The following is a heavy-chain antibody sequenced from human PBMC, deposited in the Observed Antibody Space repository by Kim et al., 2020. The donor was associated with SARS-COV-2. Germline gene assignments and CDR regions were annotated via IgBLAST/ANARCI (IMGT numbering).Heavy chain of an antibody. Sequence: TYYAASVEGRFTISRDNSKNTLYLQMNSLRAEDTAVYYCAKDSGSYYFDHWGQGTLVIVSS. V-gene: IGHV3-23*01. CDR3: AKDSGSYYFDH. J-gene: IGHJ4*02. CDR2: T. D-gene: IGHD1-26*01.